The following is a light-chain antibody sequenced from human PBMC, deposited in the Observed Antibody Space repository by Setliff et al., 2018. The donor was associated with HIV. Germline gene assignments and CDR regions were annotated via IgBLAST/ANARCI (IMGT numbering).Light chain of an antibody. CDR1: SNDVGRYDL. V-gene: IGLV2-23*01. Sequence: QSALTQPASVSGSPGQSITISCTGTSNDVGRYDLVSWYQQHPARAPKLIIYRATGRPSGVSNRFSGSKSGNAASLTISGLQAEDEADYYCCSNTGSNTFVFGTGTKVTVL. CDR2: RAT. J-gene: IGLJ1*01. CDR3: CSNTGSNTFV.